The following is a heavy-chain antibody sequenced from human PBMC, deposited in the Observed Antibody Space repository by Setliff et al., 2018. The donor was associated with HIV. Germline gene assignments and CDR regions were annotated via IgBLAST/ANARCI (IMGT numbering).Heavy chain of an antibody. V-gene: IGHV1-46*01. J-gene: IGHJ3*02. CDR1: GYTLTELS. CDR2: INPSGGGT. CDR3: AKVLGVIMAFDI. Sequence: ASVKVSCKVSGYTLTELSIHWVRQAPGKGLEWMGIINPSGGGTTYARKFQGRVTVTRDTSRNQFSLNLRSATAADTGVYYCAKVLGVIMAFDIWGPGAPVTVSS.